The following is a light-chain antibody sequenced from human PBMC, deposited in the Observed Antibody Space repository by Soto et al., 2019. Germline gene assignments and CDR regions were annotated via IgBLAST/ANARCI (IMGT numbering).Light chain of an antibody. V-gene: IGKV1-39*01. J-gene: IGKJ1*01. CDR1: QSISSH. CDR3: QQSYSSPPT. Sequence: DIQMTQSPSTLSGSVGDRVTITCRASQSISSHLNWYQQKPGKAPKLLIFAASSLQSGVPSRFSGSRSGPDFTLTISSLQPEDFATYYCQQSYSSPPTFGQGTKVEIK. CDR2: AAS.